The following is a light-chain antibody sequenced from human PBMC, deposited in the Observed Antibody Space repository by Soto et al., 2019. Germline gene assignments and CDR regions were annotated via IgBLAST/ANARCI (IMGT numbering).Light chain of an antibody. V-gene: IGLV1-44*01. J-gene: IGLJ2*01. CDR1: SSNIGSHT. CDR2: SNT. Sequence: QSVLTQPPSASGTPGQTIAISCSGGSSNIGSHTVNWYQQLPGTAPRLLIYSNTQRPSGVPDRFSGSKSGTSASLAITGLQSDSEGDYYCATWDDSLNGVVFGGGTKPTVL. CDR3: ATWDDSLNGVV.